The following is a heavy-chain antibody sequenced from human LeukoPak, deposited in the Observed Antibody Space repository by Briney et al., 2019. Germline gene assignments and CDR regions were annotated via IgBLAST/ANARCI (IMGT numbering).Heavy chain of an antibody. CDR2: VNSDGTGT. CDR3: IRTLIVTTSPYMDV. V-gene: IGHV3-74*01. Sequence: GGSLRLSCAASGFIFRNYAMSWVRQAPGKGPEWVSRVNSDGTGTTYADSVEGRFTISRDNAKNTVYLQMNSLRAEDTAIYYCIRTLIVTTSPYMDVWGKGTTVTVSS. D-gene: IGHD5-12*01. CDR1: GFIFRNYA. J-gene: IGHJ6*03.